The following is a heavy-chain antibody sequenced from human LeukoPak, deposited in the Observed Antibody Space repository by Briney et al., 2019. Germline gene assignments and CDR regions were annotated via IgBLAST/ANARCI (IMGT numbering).Heavy chain of an antibody. Sequence: GGSLRLSCAASGFTFSSYAMSWVRQAPGEGLQWVSGISGSGSSTYYADSVKGRFTISRDNAKNSLYLQMNSLRAEDTAVYYCAREVEWELPSFDYWGQGTLVTVSS. CDR1: GFTFSSYA. V-gene: IGHV3-23*01. D-gene: IGHD1-26*01. CDR3: AREVEWELPSFDY. CDR2: ISGSGSST. J-gene: IGHJ4*02.